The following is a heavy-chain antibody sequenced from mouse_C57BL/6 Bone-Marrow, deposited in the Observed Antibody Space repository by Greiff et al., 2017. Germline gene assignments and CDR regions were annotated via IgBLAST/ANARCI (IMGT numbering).Heavy chain of an antibody. CDR2: INPSSGYP. V-gene: IGHV1-7*01. CDR3: STSYCYGTDWYYDV. Sequence: VQLQQSGAELAKPGASVKLSCKASGYTFTSYWMHWVKQRPGQGLEWIGYINPSSGYPKYNQKFKDKATLPADKSYSTAYMQLSSLTYEDSAVYYCSTSYCYGTDWYYDVWGTGTTVTVSS. D-gene: IGHD1-1*01. CDR1: GYTFTSYW. J-gene: IGHJ1*03.